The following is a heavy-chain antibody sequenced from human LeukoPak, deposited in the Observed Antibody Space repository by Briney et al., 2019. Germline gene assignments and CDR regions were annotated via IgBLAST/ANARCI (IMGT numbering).Heavy chain of an antibody. V-gene: IGHV1-46*01. D-gene: IGHD1-26*01. J-gene: IGHJ4*02. CDR3: ARDLNPRENSDDY. Sequence: GASVKVSCKTSGYTITNYYMHWVRQAPGQGLEWMGIINPSGGSAAYAQRFQGRLTLTRDPSTTTVYMELNSLRPEDTAVYYCARDLNPRENSDDYWGQGTLVTVSS. CDR2: INPSGGSA. CDR1: GYTITNYY.